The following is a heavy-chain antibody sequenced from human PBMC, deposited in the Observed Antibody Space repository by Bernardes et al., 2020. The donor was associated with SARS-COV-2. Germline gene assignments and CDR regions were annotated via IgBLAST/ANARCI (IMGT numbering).Heavy chain of an antibody. Sequence: GRSLRLSCAASGFTFSSYGMHWVRQAPGKGLEWVAVISYDGSNKYYADSVKGRFTISRDNSKNTLYLQMNSLRAEDTAVYYCAKRPAPYCGGDCYSSDYFDYWGQGTLVTVSS. J-gene: IGHJ4*02. CDR2: ISYDGSNK. CDR3: AKRPAPYCGGDCYSSDYFDY. CDR1: GFTFSSYG. V-gene: IGHV3-30*18. D-gene: IGHD2-21*02.